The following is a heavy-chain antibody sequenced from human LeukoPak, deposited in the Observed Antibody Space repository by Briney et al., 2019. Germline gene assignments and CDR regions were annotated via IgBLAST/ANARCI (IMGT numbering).Heavy chain of an antibody. J-gene: IGHJ3*02. CDR3: ARDADLGTTISGAFDI. CDR2: IKQDGSEK. D-gene: IGHD5-24*01. CDR1: GFTFSRYW. V-gene: IGHV3-7*01. Sequence: QAGGTLRLSCAASGFTFSRYWMSWVRQAPGKGLEWVASIKQDGSEKYSVDSVKGRFTVSRDNAKNSLYLQMKSLRAADTALYYCARDADLGTTISGAFDIWGQGTMVTVSS.